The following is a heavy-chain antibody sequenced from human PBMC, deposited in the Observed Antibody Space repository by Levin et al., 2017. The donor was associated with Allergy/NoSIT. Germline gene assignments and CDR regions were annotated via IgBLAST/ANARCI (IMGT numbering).Heavy chain of an antibody. J-gene: IGHJ4*02. CDR1: GFTFSNAW. V-gene: IGHV3-15*01. CDR2: IKSKTDGGTT. CDR3: TTDLGDYELFDY. D-gene: IGHD4-17*01. Sequence: GESLKISCAASGFTFSNAWMSWVRQAPGKGLEWVGRIKSKTDGGTTDYAAPVKGRFTISRDDSKNTLYLQMNSLKTEDTAVYYCTTDLGDYELFDYWGQGTLVTVSS.